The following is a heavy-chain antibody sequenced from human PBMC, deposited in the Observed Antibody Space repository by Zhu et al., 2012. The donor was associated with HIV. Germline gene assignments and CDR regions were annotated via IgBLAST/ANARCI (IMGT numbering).Heavy chain of an antibody. V-gene: IGHV4-34*01. CDR1: GGSFNGYY. Sequence: QVQLQQWGAGLLKPSETLSLTCAVYGGSFNGYYWSWIRQPPGKGLEWIGEINHSGSANHNPSLKSRVAISVDTSKNQFSLKLSSVTAADTAVYYCARVGSSWDPSVYYFDYVGPGTLVHRLL. CDR3: ARVGSSWDPSVYYFDY. CDR2: INHSGSA. D-gene: IGHD6-13*01. J-gene: IGHJ4*03.